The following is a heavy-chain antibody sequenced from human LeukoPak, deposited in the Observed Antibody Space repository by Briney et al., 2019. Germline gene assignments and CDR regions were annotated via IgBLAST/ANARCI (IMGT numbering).Heavy chain of an antibody. D-gene: IGHD6-19*01. V-gene: IGHV3-23*01. CDR1: GFTFSSYA. CDR3: AEDPSSGWPYYFDY. CDR2: ISGSGGST. J-gene: IGHJ4*02. Sequence: GGSLRLSCAASGFTFSSYAMSWVRQAPGKGLEWVSSISGSGGSTYYADSVKGRFTISRDNSKNTLYLQMNSLRAEDTAVYYCAEDPSSGWPYYFDYWGQGTLVTVSS.